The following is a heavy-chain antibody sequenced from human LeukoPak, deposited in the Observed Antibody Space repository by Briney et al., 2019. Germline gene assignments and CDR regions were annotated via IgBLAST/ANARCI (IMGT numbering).Heavy chain of an antibody. V-gene: IGHV1-69*06. D-gene: IGHD3-22*01. CDR3: ARARITMIVVYDAFDI. CDR2: IIPIFGTA. Sequence: PMASVKVPCKASGGTFSSYAISWVRQAPGQGLEWMGGIIPIFGTANYAQKFQGRVTITADKSTSTAYMELSSLRSEDTAVYYCARARITMIVVYDAFDIWGQGTMVTVSS. CDR1: GGTFSSYA. J-gene: IGHJ3*02.